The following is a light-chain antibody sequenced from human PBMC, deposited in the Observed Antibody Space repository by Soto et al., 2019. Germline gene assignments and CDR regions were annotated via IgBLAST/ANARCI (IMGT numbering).Light chain of an antibody. CDR2: GPS. CDR1: QSVSSSY. CDR3: QQYDTSPLT. V-gene: IGKV3-20*01. J-gene: IGKJ4*01. Sequence: DIVLKQSPFTLSLSPGERATLSCRASQSVSSSYLACYQQKPGQAPRLLIYGPSNRATGIPDRFSGSGSATDFTLTISRLEAEDFAVYYCQQYDTSPLTFGGGTKVDIK.